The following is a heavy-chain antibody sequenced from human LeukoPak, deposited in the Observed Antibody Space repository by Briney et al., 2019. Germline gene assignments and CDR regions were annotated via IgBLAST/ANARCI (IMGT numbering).Heavy chain of an antibody. D-gene: IGHD4-17*01. CDR3: ARGYGDYGYFDY. Sequence: SLKVSCKASGGTFSSYAISWVRQAPGQGLEWMGGIIPIFGTVNYAQKFQGRVTITADKSTSTAYMELRSLRSDDTAVYYCARGYGDYGYFDYWGQGTLVTVSS. J-gene: IGHJ4*02. CDR1: GGTFSSYA. CDR2: IIPIFGTV. V-gene: IGHV1-69*06.